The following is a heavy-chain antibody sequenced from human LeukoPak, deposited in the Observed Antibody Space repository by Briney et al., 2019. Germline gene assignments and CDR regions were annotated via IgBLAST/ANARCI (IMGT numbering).Heavy chain of an antibody. V-gene: IGHV4-34*01. J-gene: IGHJ4*02. CDR1: GGSFSGYY. CDR3: ARGRGSSSYVAFDH. CDR2: INHSGST. D-gene: IGHD6-6*01. Sequence: SETLSLTCAVYGGSFSGYYWSWIRQPPGKGLEWIGEINHSGSTNYNPSLKSRVTISVDTSKNQFSLKLSSVTAADTAVYYCARGRGSSSYVAFDHWGQGTLVTVSS.